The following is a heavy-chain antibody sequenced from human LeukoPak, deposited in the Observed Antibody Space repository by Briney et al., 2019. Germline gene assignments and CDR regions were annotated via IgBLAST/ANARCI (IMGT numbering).Heavy chain of an antibody. CDR2: MNPNSGNT. J-gene: IGHJ6*02. CDR1: GYTLTSYD. CDR3: ARAVGVITSDYYGMDV. V-gene: IGHV1-8*01. D-gene: IGHD3-22*01. Sequence: GASVKVSCKASGYTLTSYDINWVRQATGQGLEWMGWMNPNSGNTGYAQKFQGRVTMTRNTSISTAYMELSSLRSEDTAVYYCARAVGVITSDYYGMDVWGQGTTVTVSS.